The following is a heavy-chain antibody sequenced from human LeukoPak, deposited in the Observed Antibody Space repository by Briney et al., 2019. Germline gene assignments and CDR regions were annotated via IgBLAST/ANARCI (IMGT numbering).Heavy chain of an antibody. CDR1: DGSINTYY. CDR3: ARGPITMVRGVIIRLPNWFDP. J-gene: IGHJ5*02. V-gene: IGHV4-4*07. CDR2: IYTSGST. D-gene: IGHD3-10*01. Sequence: SETLSLTCTVSDGSINTYYWSWIRQPAGKGLEWIGHIYTSGSTNYNPSLKSRVTISVDTSKNQFSLKLSSVTAADTAVYYCARGPITMVRGVIIRLPNWFDPWGQGTLVTVSS.